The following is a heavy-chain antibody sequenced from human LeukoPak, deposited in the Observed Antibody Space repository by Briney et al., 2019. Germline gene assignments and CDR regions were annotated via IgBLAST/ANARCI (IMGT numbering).Heavy chain of an antibody. J-gene: IGHJ5*02. V-gene: IGHV4-38-2*02. CDR1: GGSISSYY. D-gene: IGHD1-26*01. Sequence: SETLSLTCTVSGGSISSYYWGWIRQPPGKGLEWIGSIYHSGSTYYNPSLKSRVTISVDTSKNQFSLKLNSVTAADTAVYYCARNPNSGSSHNWFDPWGQGTLVTVSS. CDR3: ARNPNSGSSHNWFDP. CDR2: IYHSGST.